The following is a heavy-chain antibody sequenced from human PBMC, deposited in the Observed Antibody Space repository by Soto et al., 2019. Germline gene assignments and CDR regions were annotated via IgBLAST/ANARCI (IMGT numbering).Heavy chain of an antibody. CDR1: GFTFSNFW. CDR2: IKQDGSEV. CDR3: ARDRRVGTRYYFDY. D-gene: IGHD3-16*01. Sequence: EVQLVESGGGLVQPGGSLRLSCAASGFTFSNFWMSWVRQAPGKGPEWVANIKQDGSEVHFADSVRGRFFISRNNAYQSLVLEMSSLRDDDTAMYYCARDRRVGTRYYFDYWGQGTLVTVSS. V-gene: IGHV3-7*01. J-gene: IGHJ4*02.